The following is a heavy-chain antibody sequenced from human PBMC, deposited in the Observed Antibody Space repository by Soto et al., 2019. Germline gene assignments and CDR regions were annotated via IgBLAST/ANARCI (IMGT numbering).Heavy chain of an antibody. CDR1: GFTFSSYG. J-gene: IGHJ2*01. CDR2: IWYDGSNK. Sequence: QVQLVESGGGVVQPGRSLRLSCAASGFTFSSYGMHWVRQAPGKGLEWVAVIWYDGSNKYYADSVKGRFTISRDNSKNPLYLQMNSLRAEDTAVDYCARAHQGWYFDLWGRGTLVTVSS. CDR3: ARAHQGWYFDL. V-gene: IGHV3-33*01.